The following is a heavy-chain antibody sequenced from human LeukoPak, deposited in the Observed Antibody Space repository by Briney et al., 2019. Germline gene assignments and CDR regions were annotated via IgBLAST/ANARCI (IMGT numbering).Heavy chain of an antibody. J-gene: IGHJ4*02. CDR1: GYTFTSYY. CDR3: ARADYYGSGRTFDY. V-gene: IGHV1-69*13. CDR2: IIPIFGTA. D-gene: IGHD3-10*01. Sequence: SVKVSCKASGYTFTSYYMHWVRQAPGQGLEWMGGIIPIFGTANYAQKFQGRVTITADESTSTAYMELSSLRSEDTAVYYCARADYYGSGRTFDYWGQGTLVTVSS.